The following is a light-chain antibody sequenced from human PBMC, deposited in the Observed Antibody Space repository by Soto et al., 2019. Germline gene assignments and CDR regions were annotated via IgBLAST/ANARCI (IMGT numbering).Light chain of an antibody. CDR3: QQYNNGPFT. CDR2: GAS. Sequence: EIVMTQSPATLSVSPGERAIVSCRASQSVSSNLAWYQQKPGQVPRLLIYGASTRATGIPARFSGSGSGTEFTLTISSLQSEDFAVYYCQQYNNGPFTFGPGTKVDIK. CDR1: QSVSSN. V-gene: IGKV3D-15*01. J-gene: IGKJ3*01.